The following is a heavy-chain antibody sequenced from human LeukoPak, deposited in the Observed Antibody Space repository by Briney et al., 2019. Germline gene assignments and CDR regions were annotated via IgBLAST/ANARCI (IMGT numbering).Heavy chain of an antibody. D-gene: IGHD4-17*01. CDR3: ATTYGDYDY. CDR2: INHSGST. J-gene: IGHJ4*02. Sequence: SETLSLTCAVYGGSFSGYYWSWIRQPPGKGLEWIGEINHSGSTNYNPSLKSRVTISVDTSKNQFSLTLSSVTAADTAVYYCATTYGDYDYWGQGTLVTVSS. CDR1: GGSFSGYY. V-gene: IGHV4-34*01.